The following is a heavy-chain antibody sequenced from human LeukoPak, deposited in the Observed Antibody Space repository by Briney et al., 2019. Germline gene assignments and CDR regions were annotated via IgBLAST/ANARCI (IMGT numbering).Heavy chain of an antibody. CDR2: IKQDGREK. D-gene: IGHD4-23*01. V-gene: IGHV3-7*01. J-gene: IGHJ4*02. CDR3: ARVPGVTRYFDY. Sequence: GGSLRLSCAASAFTFTSCWMSWVRQAPGKGLEWVASIKQDGREKFYADSMKGRFTISRDNAKNSLYLQMNSLRAEDTAVYYCARVPGVTRYFDYWGQGILVTVSS. CDR1: AFTFTSCW.